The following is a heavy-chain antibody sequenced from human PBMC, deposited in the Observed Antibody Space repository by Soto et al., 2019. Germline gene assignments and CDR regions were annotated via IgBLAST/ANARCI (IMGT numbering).Heavy chain of an antibody. CDR1: GYSFPGYW. CDR3: ARQAAAVATVPLLYFDP. CDR2: IYPDNSNT. D-gene: IGHD1-1*01. J-gene: IGHJ5*02. Sequence: GESLKISCKASGYSFPGYWIGWVCQMPGKGLEWMGIIYPDNSNTRYNPSFQGQVTISADKSISTAYLQWSSLKASDTAIYYCARQAAAVATVPLLYFDPWGQGTLVTVSS. V-gene: IGHV5-51*01.